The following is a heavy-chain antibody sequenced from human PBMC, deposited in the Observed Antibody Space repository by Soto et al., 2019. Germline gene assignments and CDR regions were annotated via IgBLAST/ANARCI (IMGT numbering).Heavy chain of an antibody. CDR1: GFTFSSYG. Sequence: QVQLVESGGGVVQPGRSLRLSCAASGFTFSSYGMHWVRQAPGKGLEWVAVIWYDGSNKYYADSVKGRFTISRDNSKNTLYLQMNSLRAEDTAVYYCARAGGLQHLDYGGQGTLVTVSS. J-gene: IGHJ4*02. D-gene: IGHD5-18*01. CDR2: IWYDGSNK. V-gene: IGHV3-33*01. CDR3: ARAGGLQHLDY.